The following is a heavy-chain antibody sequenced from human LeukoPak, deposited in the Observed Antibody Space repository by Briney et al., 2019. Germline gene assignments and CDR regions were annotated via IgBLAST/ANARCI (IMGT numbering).Heavy chain of an antibody. D-gene: IGHD3-22*01. CDR1: GITLSNYG. CDR3: AKRGAVIRVILVGFHKEAYYFDS. Sequence: GGSLRLSCAVSGITLSNYGMSWVRQAPGKGLEWVAGISGSGGGTNYADSVMGRFTISRDNPKNTLYLQMNSLRAEDTAVYFCAKRGAVIRVILVGFHKEAYYFDSWGQGALVTVSS. V-gene: IGHV3-23*01. J-gene: IGHJ4*02. CDR2: ISGSGGGT.